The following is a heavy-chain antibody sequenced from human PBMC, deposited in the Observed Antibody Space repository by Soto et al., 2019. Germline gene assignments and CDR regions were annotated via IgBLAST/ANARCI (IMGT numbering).Heavy chain of an antibody. CDR2: TYYRSKWYN. CDR1: GDSVSSNSAA. Sequence: SQTLSLTCAISGDSVSSNSAAWNWIRQSPSRGLEWLGRTYYRSKWYNDYAVSVKSRITINPDTSKNQFSLQLNSVTPEDTAVYYCARWSREQLVGDDAFDIWGQGTMVTGSS. V-gene: IGHV6-1*01. J-gene: IGHJ3*02. D-gene: IGHD6-6*01. CDR3: ARWSREQLVGDDAFDI.